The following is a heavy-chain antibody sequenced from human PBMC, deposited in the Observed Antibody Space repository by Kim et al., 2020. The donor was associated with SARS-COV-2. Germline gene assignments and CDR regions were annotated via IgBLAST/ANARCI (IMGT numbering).Heavy chain of an antibody. Sequence: AHSDKGRLNISRDNAKNSLYLQMNSLRGEDTAVYYCARGTYYYDSSAPFDYWRQGTLVTVSS. J-gene: IGHJ4*02. CDR3: ARGTYYYDSSAPFDY. V-gene: IGHV3-21*01. D-gene: IGHD3-22*01.